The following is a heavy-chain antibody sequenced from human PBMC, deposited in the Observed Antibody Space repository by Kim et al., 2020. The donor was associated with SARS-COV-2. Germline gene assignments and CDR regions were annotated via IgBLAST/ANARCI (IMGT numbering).Heavy chain of an antibody. CDR2: ISGSGGST. CDR1: GFTFSSYA. CDR3: AKDIIDSSGYGDAFDI. V-gene: IGHV3-23*01. Sequence: GGSLRLSCAASGFTFSSYAMSWVRQAPGKGLEWVSAISGSGGSTYYADSVKGRFTISRDNSKNTLYLQMNSLRAEDTAVYYCAKDIIDSSGYGDAFDIWGQGTMVTVSS. D-gene: IGHD3-22*01. J-gene: IGHJ3*02.